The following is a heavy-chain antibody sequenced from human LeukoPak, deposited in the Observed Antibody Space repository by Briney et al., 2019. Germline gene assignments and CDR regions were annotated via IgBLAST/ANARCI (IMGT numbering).Heavy chain of an antibody. CDR2: INSNTGVT. CDR1: GYTFTGFY. CDR3: ARDPSGDYHLYYGMVV. Sequence: GASVKVSCKASGYTFTGFYIYWVRQAPGLGLEWMGWINSNTGVTNYAQNFQGRVTMTRDTSITTVYMELSGLRSDDTAMYYCARDPSGDYHLYYGMVVWGQGTTVTVSS. D-gene: IGHD4-17*01. J-gene: IGHJ6*02. V-gene: IGHV1-2*02.